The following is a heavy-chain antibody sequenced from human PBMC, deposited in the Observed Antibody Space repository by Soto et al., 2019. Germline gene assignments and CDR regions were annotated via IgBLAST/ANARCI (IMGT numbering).Heavy chain of an antibody. D-gene: IGHD3-3*01. Sequence: GGSLRLSCAASGFTFSSYEMNWVRQAPGKGLEWVSYISSSGSTIYYADSVKGRFTISRDNAKNSLYLQMNSLRAEDTAVYYCARTSLSPYYDFWSGYPAPDGMDVWGQGTTVTV. CDR3: ARTSLSPYYDFWSGYPAPDGMDV. V-gene: IGHV3-48*03. J-gene: IGHJ6*02. CDR2: ISSSGSTI. CDR1: GFTFSSYE.